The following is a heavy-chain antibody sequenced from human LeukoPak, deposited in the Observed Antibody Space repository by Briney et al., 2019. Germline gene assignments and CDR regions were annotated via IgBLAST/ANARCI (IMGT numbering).Heavy chain of an antibody. CDR3: ARAQSGSVDY. V-gene: IGHV1-46*01. J-gene: IGHJ4*02. D-gene: IGHD1-26*01. Sequence: ASLRVSCKASGYTFTSYYMHWVRQARRQGLEWMGIINPSGGSTSCAQKFQGRVTMTRDTSTSTVYMELSSLRSEDTAVYYCARAQSGSVDYWGQGTLVTVSS. CDR2: INPSGGST. CDR1: GYTFTSYY.